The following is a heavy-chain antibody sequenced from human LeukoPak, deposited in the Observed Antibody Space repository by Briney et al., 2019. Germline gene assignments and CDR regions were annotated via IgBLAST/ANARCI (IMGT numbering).Heavy chain of an antibody. CDR1: GFTFSGST. V-gene: IGHV3-21*01. Sequence: PGGSLRLSCAASGFTFSGSTMNWVRQASGKGLEWVSFISTSSSYIYYADSVRGRFTISRDNAKNSLYLQMNSLRAEDTAVYYCARQQWLDGAYYFDYWGQGTLVTVSS. CDR2: ISTSSSYI. J-gene: IGHJ4*02. CDR3: ARQQWLDGAYYFDY. D-gene: IGHD6-19*01.